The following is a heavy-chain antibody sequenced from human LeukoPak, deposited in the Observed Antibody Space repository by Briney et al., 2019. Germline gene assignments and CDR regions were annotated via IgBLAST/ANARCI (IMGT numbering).Heavy chain of an antibody. CDR3: AKEQAVTAMATGFDY. CDR2: ISYDGSNK. CDR1: GFTFSSYG. V-gene: IGHV3-30*18. D-gene: IGHD5-18*01. Sequence: GGSLRLSCAASGFTFSSYGMHWVRQAPGKGLEWVAVISYDGSNKYYADSVKGRFTISRDNSKNTLYLQMNSLRAEDTAVYYCAKEQAVTAMATGFDYWGQGTLVTVSS. J-gene: IGHJ4*02.